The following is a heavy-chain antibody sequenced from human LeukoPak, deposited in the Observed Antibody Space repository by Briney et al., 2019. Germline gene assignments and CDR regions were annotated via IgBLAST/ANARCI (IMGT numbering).Heavy chain of an antibody. CDR2: INPNSGGT. V-gene: IGHV1-2*02. CDR3: ARVPLGSCYFDY. D-gene: IGHD2-15*01. J-gene: IGHJ4*02. Sequence: GASVKVSCKVFGDTFKNYHISWVRQAPGQGLEWMGWINPNSGGTNYAQKFQGRVTMTRDTSISTAYMELSRLRSDDTAVYYCARVPLGSCYFDYWGQGTLVTVSS. CDR1: GDTFKNYH.